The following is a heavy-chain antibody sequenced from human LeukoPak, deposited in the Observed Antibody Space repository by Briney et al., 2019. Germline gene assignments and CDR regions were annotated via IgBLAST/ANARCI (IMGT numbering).Heavy chain of an antibody. J-gene: IGHJ5*02. V-gene: IGHV1-46*01. D-gene: IGHD4-23*01. CDR3: ARDNSVEDTAWWFDP. CDR1: GYTFTSYY. Sequence: ASVKVSCKASGYTFTSYYMHWVRQAPGQGLEWMGIINPSGGSTSYAQKFQGRVTMSRDMSTSTDYMELSSLRAEDTAVYYCARDNSVEDTAWWFDPWGQGTLVTVSS. CDR2: INPSGGST.